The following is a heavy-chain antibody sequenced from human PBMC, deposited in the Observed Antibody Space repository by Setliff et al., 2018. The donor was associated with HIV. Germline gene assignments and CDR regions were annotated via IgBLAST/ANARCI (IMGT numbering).Heavy chain of an antibody. CDR2: ISYDGSNK. Sequence: GGSLRLSCAASGFTFSSYAMYWVRQAPGKGLECVAVISYDGSNKYYADSVKGRFTISRDNSKNTLYLQMNSLRAEDTAVYYCVGMDIVVVLPPDVWGQGTTVTVSS. D-gene: IGHD2-21*01. V-gene: IGHV3-30-3*01. CDR3: VGMDIVVVLPPDV. J-gene: IGHJ6*02. CDR1: GFTFSSYA.